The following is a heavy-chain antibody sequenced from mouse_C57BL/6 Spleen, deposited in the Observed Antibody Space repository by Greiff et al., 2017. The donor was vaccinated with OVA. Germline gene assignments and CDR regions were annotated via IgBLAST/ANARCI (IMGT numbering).Heavy chain of an antibody. D-gene: IGHD1-1*01. CDR2: IHPNSGST. Sequence: QVQLQQPGAELVKPGASVKLSCKASGYTFTSYWMHWVKQRPGQGLEWIGMIHPNSGSTNYNEKFKSKATLTVDKSSSTAYMQLSSLTSEDSAVYYCAHYGSSLYWYFDVWGTGTTVTVSS. V-gene: IGHV1-64*01. J-gene: IGHJ1*03. CDR1: GYTFTSYW. CDR3: AHYGSSLYWYFDV.